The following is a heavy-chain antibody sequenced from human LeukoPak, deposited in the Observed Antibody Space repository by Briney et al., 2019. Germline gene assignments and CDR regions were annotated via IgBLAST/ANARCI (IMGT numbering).Heavy chain of an antibody. D-gene: IGHD3-10*01. CDR1: GFTFSSYG. CDR3: AKECPPDGSGSCKPDC. V-gene: IGHV3-23*01. J-gene: IGHJ4*02. Sequence: PGRSLRLSCAASGFTFSSYGMRWVRQAPGKGLEWVSAIIGSGGSTYYADSVKGRFAISRDNSKNTLYLQINSMRAEDTAVYYCAKECPPDGSGSCKPDCWGQGTLVTVS. CDR2: IIGSGGST.